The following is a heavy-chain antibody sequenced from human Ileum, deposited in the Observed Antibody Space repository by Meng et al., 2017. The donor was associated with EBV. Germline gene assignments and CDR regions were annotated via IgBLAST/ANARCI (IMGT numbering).Heavy chain of an antibody. CDR1: GGSMSSTNW. V-gene: IGHV4-4*02. CDR2: IYHSGST. J-gene: IGHJ4*02. Sequence: RDSGPGLVQPSGTLSPTCAVSGGSMSSTNWWSWVRQPPGKGLEWIGEIYHSGSTNYNPSLKSRVSISVDKSKNQFSLKLSSVTAADTAVYYCARADKVRFDYWGQGTLVTVSS. CDR3: ARADKVRFDY.